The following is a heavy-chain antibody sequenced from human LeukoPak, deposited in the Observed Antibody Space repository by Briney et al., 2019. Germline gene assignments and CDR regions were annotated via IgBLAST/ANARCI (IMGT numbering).Heavy chain of an antibody. V-gene: IGHV3-9*01. CDR3: ATGVVVPAATYYFDY. J-gene: IGHJ4*02. CDR2: ISWNSGSI. Sequence: GGSLRLSCAASGFTFDDYAMHWVRQAPGKGLEWVSGISWNSGSIGYADSVKGRFTISRDNAKNSLYLQMNSLRVEDTAVYYCATGVVVPAATYYFDYWGQGTLVTVSS. CDR1: GFTFDDYA. D-gene: IGHD2-2*01.